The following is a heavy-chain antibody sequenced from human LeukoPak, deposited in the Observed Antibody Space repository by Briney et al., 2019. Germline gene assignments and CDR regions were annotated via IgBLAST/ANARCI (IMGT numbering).Heavy chain of an antibody. J-gene: IGHJ4*02. V-gene: IGHV3-13*01. CDR3: ARGCSGGSCYQDFDY. D-gene: IGHD2-15*01. CDR2: IGTAGDT. Sequence: GGSLRLSCAASGFTFSSYDMHWVRQATGKGLGWVSAIGTAGDTYYPGSVKGRFTISRENAKNSLYLQMNSLRAGDTAVYYCARGCSGGSCYQDFDYWGQGTLVTVSS. CDR1: GFTFSSYD.